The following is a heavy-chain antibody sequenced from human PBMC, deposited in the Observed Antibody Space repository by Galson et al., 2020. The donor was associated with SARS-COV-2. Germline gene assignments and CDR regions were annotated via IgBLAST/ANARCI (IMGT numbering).Heavy chain of an antibody. CDR2: ISYSGTT. D-gene: IGHD3-10*01. Sequence: ASETLSLTCTVSGGSISSGGYQWTWIRQHPGKGLEWIGYISYSGTTYYNPSLKSRVTISVDTSKNQFSLKLSSVTAADTAIYYCARDYDGSGSAFDYWGQGTQVTVSS. CDR1: GGSISSGGYQ. J-gene: IGHJ4*02. V-gene: IGHV4-31*03. CDR3: ARDYDGSGSAFDY.